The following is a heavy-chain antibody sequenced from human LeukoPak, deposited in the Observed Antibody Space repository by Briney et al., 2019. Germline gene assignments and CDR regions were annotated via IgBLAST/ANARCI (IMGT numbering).Heavy chain of an antibody. Sequence: SGGSLRLSCAASGFTFSSYGMHWVRQAPGKGLEWVAVISYDGSNKYYADSVKGRFTISRDNSKNTLYLQMNSLRAEDTAVYYCAKDATGGDYYDSSRDYWGQGTLVTVSS. CDR3: AKDATGGDYYDSSRDY. D-gene: IGHD3-22*01. J-gene: IGHJ4*02. CDR2: ISYDGSNK. CDR1: GFTFSSYG. V-gene: IGHV3-30*18.